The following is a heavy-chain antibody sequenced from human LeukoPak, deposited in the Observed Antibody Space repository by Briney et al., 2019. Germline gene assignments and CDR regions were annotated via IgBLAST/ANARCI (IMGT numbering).Heavy chain of an antibody. CDR1: GGSISSSSFY. J-gene: IGHJ6*03. Sequence: SETLSLTCTVSGGSISSSSFYWGWIRQPPGKGLEWIGGIYYSGNTQYNPSLKSRVTISVDTSKNQFSLKLSSVTAADTAVYYCARSNWGWNYYYYYMDVWGKGTTVTVSS. V-gene: IGHV4-39*01. D-gene: IGHD7-27*01. CDR3: ARSNWGWNYYYYYMDV. CDR2: IYYSGNT.